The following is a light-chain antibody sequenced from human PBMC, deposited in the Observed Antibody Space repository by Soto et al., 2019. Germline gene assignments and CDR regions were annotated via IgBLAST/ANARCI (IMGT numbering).Light chain of an antibody. CDR3: QQYEIWPAYT. CDR1: QSVNSN. Sequence: EIAMTQSPATLSVSPGERVTLSCRASQSVNSNLAWFQQKPGQAPRLLIYDTSTRATGTPARFSGSGSGSEFTLTISSLQSEDFAVYYCQQYEIWPAYTFCQGTKLEI. V-gene: IGKV3-15*01. CDR2: DTS. J-gene: IGKJ2*01.